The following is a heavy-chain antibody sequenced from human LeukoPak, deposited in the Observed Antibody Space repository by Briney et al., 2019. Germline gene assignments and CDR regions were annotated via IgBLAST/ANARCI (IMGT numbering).Heavy chain of an antibody. J-gene: IGHJ4*02. Sequence: SETLSLTCTVSGGSISSYYWSWIRQPPGKGLEWIGYIYSSGSTNYNPSLESRVTMSVDKSKNQFSLKLSSVTVADTAVYYCARDKAGSSSLDYWGQGTLVTVSS. CDR1: GGSISSYY. D-gene: IGHD1-26*01. CDR2: IYSSGST. V-gene: IGHV4-59*01. CDR3: ARDKAGSSSLDY.